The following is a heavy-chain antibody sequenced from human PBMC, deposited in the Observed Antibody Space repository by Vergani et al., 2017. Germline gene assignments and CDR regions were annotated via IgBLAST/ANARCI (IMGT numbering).Heavy chain of an antibody. J-gene: IGHJ6*02. CDR3: ARATLYCSGGSCHGMDV. Sequence: QVQLVQSGAEVKKPGASVKVSCKASGYTFTGYYMNWVRQAPGQGLEWMGWINPNSGGTNYAQKFQGWVTMTRDTSISTAYMELSRLRSDDTAVYYCARATLYCSGGSCHGMDVWGQGTTVTVSS. V-gene: IGHV1-2*04. CDR1: GYTFTGYY. CDR2: INPNSGGT. D-gene: IGHD2-15*01.